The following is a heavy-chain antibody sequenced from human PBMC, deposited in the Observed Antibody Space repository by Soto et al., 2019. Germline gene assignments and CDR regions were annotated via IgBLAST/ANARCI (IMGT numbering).Heavy chain of an antibody. Sequence: QVQLVESGGGVVQPGRSLRLSCAASGFTFSSYGMHWVRQAPGKGLEWVAVIWYDGSNKYYADSVKGRFTISRDNSKNTLYLLMHSLRAEDTAVYYCASLFAFRDYWGQGTLVTVSS. D-gene: IGHD2-21*01. J-gene: IGHJ4*02. CDR1: GFTFSSYG. CDR3: ASLFAFRDY. CDR2: IWYDGSNK. V-gene: IGHV3-33*01.